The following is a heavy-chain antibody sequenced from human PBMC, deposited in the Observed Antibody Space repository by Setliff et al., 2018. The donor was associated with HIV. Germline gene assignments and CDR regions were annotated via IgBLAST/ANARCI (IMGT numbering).Heavy chain of an antibody. CDR2: ISGSGGST. V-gene: IGHV3-23*01. CDR3: ATSTICDGCDYYYMDV. D-gene: IGHD6-13*01. CDR1: GFTFNSYA. J-gene: IGHJ6*03. Sequence: GGSMRLSCAASGFTFNSYAMSWVRQAPGKGLEWVSSISGSGGSTYYADSVKGRFTISRDNSKNTLYLQMNSLRAEDTAVYYCATSTICDGCDYYYMDVWGKGTTVTVSS.